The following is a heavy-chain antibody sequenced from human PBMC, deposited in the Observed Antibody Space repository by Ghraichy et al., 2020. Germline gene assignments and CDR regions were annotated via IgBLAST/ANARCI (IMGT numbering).Heavy chain of an antibody. J-gene: IGHJ6*02. D-gene: IGHD5-12*01. CDR2: IIPVSGTA. CDR1: GGTFRSYG. Sequence: SVKVSCKASGGTFRSYGITWVRQAPGEGLEWVGGIIPVSGTADYAQKFQGRVAITADESKSTVHMEVSSLRAEDTAVYYCSRLQRGYSGYDPASEGMDVWGQGTTVSVSS. V-gene: IGHV1-69*13. CDR3: SRLQRGYSGYDPASEGMDV.